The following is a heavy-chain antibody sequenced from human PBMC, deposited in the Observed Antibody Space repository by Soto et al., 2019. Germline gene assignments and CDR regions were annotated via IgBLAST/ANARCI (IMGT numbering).Heavy chain of an antibody. Sequence: SETLSLTCAVSGGSISSSNWWSWVRQPPGRGLEWIGEIYHSGSTNYSPSLKSRVTISVDKSKNQFSLKLSYVTAADTAVYYCATTNYYGSGSFWFDPWGQGTLVTVSS. D-gene: IGHD3-10*01. J-gene: IGHJ5*02. V-gene: IGHV4-4*02. CDR2: IYHSGST. CDR1: GGSISSSNW. CDR3: ATTNYYGSGSFWFDP.